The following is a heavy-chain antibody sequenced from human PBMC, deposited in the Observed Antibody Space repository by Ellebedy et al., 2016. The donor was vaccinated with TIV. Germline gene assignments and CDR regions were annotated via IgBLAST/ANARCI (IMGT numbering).Heavy chain of an antibody. CDR1: GGSMTKRY. Sequence: MPSETLSLTCSVSGGSMTKRYWNWIRQFPGKGLEWIGYVFYSGETNYNPSLQSRVTISVDTSTKQFSLTLRSVTAADTAVYYCARDPGWEVRMFDFWGQGNLVTVSS. V-gene: IGHV4-59*01. CDR2: VFYSGET. J-gene: IGHJ4*02. CDR3: ARDPGWEVRMFDF. D-gene: IGHD1-26*01.